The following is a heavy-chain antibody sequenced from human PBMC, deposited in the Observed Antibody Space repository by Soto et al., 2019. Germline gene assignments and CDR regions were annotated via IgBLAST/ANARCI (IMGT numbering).Heavy chain of an antibody. J-gene: IGHJ1*01. Sequence: EGQLVESGGGLVQPGGSLRLSCQVSGFTFRSYWMTWVRRAPGKGLEWVANINLDGSEKYYVDAVKGRFTISRDNAKNSLHLDVRALRANDTAVYYCARGAMAGNEVPGDWGQGTLVNVSS. CDR1: GFTFRSYW. D-gene: IGHD1-1*01. CDR2: INLDGSEK. CDR3: ARGAMAGNEVPGD. V-gene: IGHV3-7*05.